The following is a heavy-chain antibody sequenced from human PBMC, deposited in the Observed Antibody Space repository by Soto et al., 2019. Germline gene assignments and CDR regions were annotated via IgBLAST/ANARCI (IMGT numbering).Heavy chain of an antibody. J-gene: IGHJ4*02. CDR2: ISAYNSNT. Sequence: QGQLVQSGAEVKKPGASLKVSCKASGYTFTDFGISWVRQAPGQGLEWMGWISAYNSNTNYAHKVQGRVTMTTDTSTSTAYMELRNLTSDDTAVYYCARDSGNLGNWAYFRDYWGQGTLVTVSS. V-gene: IGHV1-18*01. CDR1: GYTFTDFG. D-gene: IGHD7-27*01. CDR3: ARDSGNLGNWAYFRDY.